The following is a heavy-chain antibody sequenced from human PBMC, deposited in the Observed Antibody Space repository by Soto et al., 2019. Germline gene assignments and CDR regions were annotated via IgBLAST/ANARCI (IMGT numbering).Heavy chain of an antibody. V-gene: IGHV1-69*13. CDR3: ARGAIAVAGTYGELDP. CDR1: GGTFSSYA. CDR2: IIPIFGTA. Sequence: ASVKVSCKASGGTFSSYAISWVRQAPGQGLEWMGGIIPIFGTANYAQKFQGRVTITADESTSTAYMELSSLRSEDTAVYYCARGAIAVAGTYGELDPWGQGTLVTVSS. J-gene: IGHJ5*02. D-gene: IGHD6-19*01.